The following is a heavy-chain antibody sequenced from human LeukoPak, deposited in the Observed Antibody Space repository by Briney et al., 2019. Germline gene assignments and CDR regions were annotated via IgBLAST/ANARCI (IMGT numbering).Heavy chain of an antibody. V-gene: IGHV1-2*02. CDR3: ARAHCSGGSCYLGFDY. Sequence: ASVKVSCKASGYTFTGYYMHWVRQAPGQGLEWMEWINPNSGGTNYAQKFQGRVTMTRDTSISTAYMELSRLRSDDTAVYYCARAHCSGGSCYLGFDYWGQGTLVTVSS. D-gene: IGHD2-15*01. CDR1: GYTFTGYY. CDR2: INPNSGGT. J-gene: IGHJ4*02.